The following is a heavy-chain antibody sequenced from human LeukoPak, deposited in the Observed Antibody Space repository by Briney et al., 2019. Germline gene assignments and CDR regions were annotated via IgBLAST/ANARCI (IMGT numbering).Heavy chain of an antibody. V-gene: IGHV3-23*01. D-gene: IGHD7-27*01. CDR2: ISGSVRKT. CDR3: ARVIGNNWGSGYVTGGDY. CDR1: GFTFCNYA. Sequence: GGSLRLSCAASGFTFCNYATSWVCQAPEGGLEWVSSISGSVRKTYYTHSVKGRSTISRDNRTSTLYPQMNSLRVEDTAVYYCARVIGNNWGSGYVTGGDYWGQGTLVTVSS. J-gene: IGHJ4*02.